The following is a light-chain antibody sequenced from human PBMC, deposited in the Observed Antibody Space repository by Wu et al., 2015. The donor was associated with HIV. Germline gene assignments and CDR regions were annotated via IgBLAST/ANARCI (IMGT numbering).Light chain of an antibody. CDR2: DAS. Sequence: EIVMTQSPDTLSVSAGERAIVSCRASQSVSSYLAWYQQKPGQAPRLLIYDASNRATGIPARFSGSGSGTDFTLTISSLEPEDFAVYYCQQRTTSIAFGQGTRLDLK. CDR3: QQRTTSIA. V-gene: IGKV3-11*01. CDR1: QSVSSY. J-gene: IGKJ5*01.